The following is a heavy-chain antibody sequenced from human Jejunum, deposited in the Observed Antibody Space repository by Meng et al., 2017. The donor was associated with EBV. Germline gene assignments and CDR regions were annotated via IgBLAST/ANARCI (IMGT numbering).Heavy chain of an antibody. Sequence: QVQLQESGPGLVKPSETLSLTCAVSGGSVSSGSYYWSWFRQPPGKGLEWIGFVSDYGSTRYNSSLKSRITISADTSKNQFSLKLTSVTPADTAIYYCARDFSSGYFAYWGQGTLVTVSS. CDR1: GGSVSSGSYY. CDR2: VSDYGST. V-gene: IGHV4-61*01. J-gene: IGHJ4*02. D-gene: IGHD3-22*01. CDR3: ARDFSSGYFAY.